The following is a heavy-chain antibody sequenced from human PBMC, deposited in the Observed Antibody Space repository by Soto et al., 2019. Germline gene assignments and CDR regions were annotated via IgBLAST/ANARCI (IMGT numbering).Heavy chain of an antibody. CDR1: GFTFSSYA. CDR2: ISGSGGST. CDR3: AKGYDFWSGYLVF. D-gene: IGHD3-3*01. Sequence: GGSLRLSCAAYGFTFSSYAMSWVRQAPGKGLEWVSDISGSGGSTYYADSVKGRFTISRDNSKNTLYLQMNSLRAEDTAVYYCAKGYDFWSGYLVFWGQGTLVTVSS. J-gene: IGHJ4*02. V-gene: IGHV3-23*01.